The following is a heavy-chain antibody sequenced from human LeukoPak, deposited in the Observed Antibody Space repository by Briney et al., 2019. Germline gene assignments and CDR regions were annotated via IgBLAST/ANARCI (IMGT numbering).Heavy chain of an antibody. V-gene: IGHV4-59*01. CDR2: IYYSGST. CDR3: ARVSLSSGWYY. CDR1: GGSISSYY. J-gene: IGHJ4*02. Sequence: PSETLSLTCTVSGGSISSYYWSWIRQPPGKGLEWIGYIYYSGSTNYNPSLKSRVTISVDTSKNQFSLKLSPVTAADTAVYYCARVSLSSGWYYWGQGTLVTVSS. D-gene: IGHD6-19*01.